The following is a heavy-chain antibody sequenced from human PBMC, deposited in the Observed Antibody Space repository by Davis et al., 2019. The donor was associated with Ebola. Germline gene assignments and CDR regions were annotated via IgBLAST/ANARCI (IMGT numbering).Heavy chain of an antibody. CDR3: ARDDYGDSNFDY. CDR2: FYSGGDT. D-gene: IGHD4-17*01. CDR1: GFTVSNNY. Sequence: PGGSLRLSCAASGFTVSNNYMSWVRQAPGKGLECVSVFYSGGDTYYGDSVKGRFTISRDHSKNTLILQMNSLRPEDTAVYYCARDDYGDSNFDYWGQGTLVTVSS. J-gene: IGHJ4*02. V-gene: IGHV3-66*02.